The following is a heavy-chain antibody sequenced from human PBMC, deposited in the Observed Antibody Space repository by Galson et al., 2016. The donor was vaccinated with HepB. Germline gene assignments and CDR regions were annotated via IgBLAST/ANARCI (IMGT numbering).Heavy chain of an antibody. CDR2: VYHSGST. CDR1: GGSISSSNW. Sequence: SETLSLTCAVSGGSISSSNWWSWVRQPPGKGLEWIGEVYHSGSTDYSPSLKSRVTISLDKSENQFSLKLTSVTAADTAVYYCVRGSAGYFDLWGRGTLVTVSS. J-gene: IGHJ2*01. V-gene: IGHV4-4*02. CDR3: VRGSAGYFDL. D-gene: IGHD3-10*01.